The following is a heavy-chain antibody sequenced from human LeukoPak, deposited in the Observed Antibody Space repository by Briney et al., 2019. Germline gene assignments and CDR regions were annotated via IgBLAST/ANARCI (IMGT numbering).Heavy chain of an antibody. CDR1: GFTFSSYA. V-gene: IGHV3-74*01. Sequence: GGSLRLSCAASGFTFSSYAMSWVRQAPGKGLEWVSRINPDDESTSYADSVRGRFTISRDNAKNTLYLQMNSLRAEDTAVYYCARGATYAYYQDYWGQGTLVTVSS. CDR2: INPDDEST. CDR3: ARGATYAYYQDY. J-gene: IGHJ4*02. D-gene: IGHD1-26*01.